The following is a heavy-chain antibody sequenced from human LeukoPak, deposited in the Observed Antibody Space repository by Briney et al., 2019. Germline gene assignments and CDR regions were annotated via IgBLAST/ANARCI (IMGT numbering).Heavy chain of an antibody. CDR2: IKEDGSAK. CDR1: GLTFRNFW. CDR3: VRGYYGGLSGSGELIGWFDP. D-gene: IGHD3-10*01. V-gene: IGHV3-7*01. Sequence: PGGSLRLSCAASGLTFRNFWMSWVRQAPGKTLEWVANIKEDGSAKFYADSVKGRFTISRDNDENSQFLHMNNLRDDDTAVYYCVRGYYGGLSGSGELIGWFDPWGQGVLVTVAS. J-gene: IGHJ5*02.